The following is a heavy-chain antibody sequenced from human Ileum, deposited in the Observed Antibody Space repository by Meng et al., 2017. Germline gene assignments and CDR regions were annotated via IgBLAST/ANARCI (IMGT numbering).Heavy chain of an antibody. V-gene: IGHV1-46*01. CDR2: INPTGGAT. CDR1: GYTFTNYY. J-gene: IGHJ4*02. CDR3: ARVLVPSIKTPIHY. D-gene: IGHD3-3*02. Sequence: QVQRVQSGAEGKKPGAAGKGACTASGYTFTNYYMPWVRQAPGQGPEWMGIINPTGGATTYAQKFQGRVTMTRDTSTSTVYMELSSLRSEDTAMYYCARVLVPSIKTPIHYWGQGTLVTVSS.